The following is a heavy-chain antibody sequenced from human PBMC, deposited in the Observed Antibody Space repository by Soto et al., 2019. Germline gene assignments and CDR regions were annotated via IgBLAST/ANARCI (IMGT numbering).Heavy chain of an antibody. CDR1: GGSISSSSYY. J-gene: IGHJ6*02. CDR3: AGLTTVYYYYGMDV. Sequence: SEALSLTCTVSGGSISSSSYYWGWIRQPPGKGLDWIGSIYYSGITYYNPSLKSRVTISVDKSQHQFSLKLSSVTAADTAVYYCAGLTTVYYYYGMDVWGQGTTVT. V-gene: IGHV4-39*01. CDR2: IYYSGIT. D-gene: IGHD4-17*01.